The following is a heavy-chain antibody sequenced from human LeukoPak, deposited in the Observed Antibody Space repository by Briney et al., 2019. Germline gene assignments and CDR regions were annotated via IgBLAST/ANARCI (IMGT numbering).Heavy chain of an antibody. J-gene: IGHJ4*02. D-gene: IGHD3-10*01. CDR3: AGWFGELLSLFAY. CDR2: IYHTGNT. Sequence: PSETLSLTCGVSGYSISRGYYWGWIRQPPGKGLEWIGSIYHTGNTCYNPSLKSRVTISVDTSKNQFSLKVRSVTAADTAVYYCAGWFGELLSLFAYWGQGTRVTVSS. V-gene: IGHV4-38-2*01. CDR1: GYSISRGYY.